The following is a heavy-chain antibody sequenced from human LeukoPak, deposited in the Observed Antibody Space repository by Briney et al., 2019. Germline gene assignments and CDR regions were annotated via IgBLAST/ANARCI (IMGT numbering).Heavy chain of an antibody. J-gene: IGHJ6*02. V-gene: IGHV1-46*01. D-gene: IGHD2-2*01. CDR1: GYTFTSYY. CDR3: ARDVVKVYYGMDV. Sequence: ASVKVSCKASGYTFTSYYMHWVRQAPGQGLEWMGIINPSGGSTSYAQKFQGRVAMTRDTSTSTVYMELSSLRSEDTAVYYCARDVVKVYYGMDVWGQGTTVTVSS. CDR2: INPSGGST.